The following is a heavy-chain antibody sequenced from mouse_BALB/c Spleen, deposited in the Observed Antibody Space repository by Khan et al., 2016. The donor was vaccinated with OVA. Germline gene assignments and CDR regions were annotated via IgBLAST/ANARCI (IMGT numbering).Heavy chain of an antibody. D-gene: IGHD2-12*01. CDR2: VNPNNGDT. Sequence: EVQLQQSGPDLVKPGASVKISCKASGYSFTVYYMTWVKQSHGKSPEWIGRVNPNNGDTNYNQNFQGKAILTVDTSSNTAYLDLRTLTSEDSAVFYCARGYESFPYWGQGTRVTVSA. J-gene: IGHJ3*01. CDR3: ARGYESFPY. CDR1: GYSFTVYY. V-gene: IGHV1-26*01.